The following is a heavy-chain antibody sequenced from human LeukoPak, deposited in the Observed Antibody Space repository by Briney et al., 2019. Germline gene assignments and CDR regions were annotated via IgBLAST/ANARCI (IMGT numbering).Heavy chain of an antibody. Sequence: SETLSLTCTVSGGSISSHYWSWIRQPPGKGLEWIGYIYYSGGTNYNPSLKSRVTISVDTSNNQFSLKLSSVTAADTAVYYCARVSVLWFEELSHFDYWGQGTLVTVSS. D-gene: IGHD3-10*01. CDR1: GGSISSHY. J-gene: IGHJ4*02. CDR2: IYYSGGT. V-gene: IGHV4-59*11. CDR3: ARVSVLWFEELSHFDY.